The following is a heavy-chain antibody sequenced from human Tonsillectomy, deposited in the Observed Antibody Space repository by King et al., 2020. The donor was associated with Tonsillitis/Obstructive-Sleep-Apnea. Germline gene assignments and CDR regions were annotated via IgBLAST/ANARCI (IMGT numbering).Heavy chain of an antibody. CDR3: AKDPLQYCTSTSCYSFDS. V-gene: IGHV3-43*01. J-gene: IGHJ4*02. CDR1: GFTFDDYT. CDR2: ITWDGGST. Sequence: VQLVESGGVVVQPGGSLRLSCAASGFTFDDYTMHWVRQAPGKGLEWVSLITWDGGSTFYADSVKGRFTISRDNSKNSLYLQLNSLRTEDSALYYCAKDPLQYCTSTSCYSFDSWGQGTLVTVSS. D-gene: IGHD2-2*01.